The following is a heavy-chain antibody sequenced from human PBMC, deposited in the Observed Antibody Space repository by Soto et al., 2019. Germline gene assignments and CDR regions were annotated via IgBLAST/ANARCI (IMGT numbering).Heavy chain of an antibody. D-gene: IGHD3-10*01. V-gene: IGHV1-2*02. CDR1: GYTFTDYF. J-gene: IGHJ4*02. CDR2: IHPPSGVT. Sequence: ASVKVSCKASGYTFTDYFIHWVRQAPGQSLEWMGWIHPPSGVTKYAQQLPGTVTLTRDTSISTVYMELNRLRSNDKAVYYCERCSAGRARCYYDIWGQGTPVTVSS. CDR3: ERCSAGRARCYYDI.